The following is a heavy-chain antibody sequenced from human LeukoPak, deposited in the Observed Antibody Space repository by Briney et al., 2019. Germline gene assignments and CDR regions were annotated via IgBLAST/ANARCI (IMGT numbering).Heavy chain of an antibody. V-gene: IGHV4-34*01. CDR1: GGSFSGYY. Sequence: SETLSLTCAVYGGSFSGYYWSWIRQPPGKGLEWIGEINHSGSTNYNPSLKSRVTISVDTSKNQFPLKLSSVTAADTAVYYCASRITIFGVVNDYWGQGTLVTVSS. J-gene: IGHJ4*02. D-gene: IGHD3-3*01. CDR3: ASRITIFGVVNDY. CDR2: INHSGST.